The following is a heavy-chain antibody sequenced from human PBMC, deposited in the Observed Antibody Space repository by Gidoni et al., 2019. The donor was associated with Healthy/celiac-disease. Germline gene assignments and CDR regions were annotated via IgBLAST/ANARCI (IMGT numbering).Heavy chain of an antibody. CDR3: ARDGSNSRYYYYYGMDV. CDR1: GGSISSGSYY. V-gene: IGHV4-61*02. Sequence: QVQLQESGPGLVKPSQTLSLTCTVSGGSISSGSYYWSWIRQPAGKGLEWIGRIYTSGSTNYNPSLKSRVTISVDTSKNQFSLKLSSVTAADTAVYYCARDGSNSRYYYYYGMDVWGQGTTVTVSS. J-gene: IGHJ6*02. CDR2: IYTSGST. D-gene: IGHD4-4*01.